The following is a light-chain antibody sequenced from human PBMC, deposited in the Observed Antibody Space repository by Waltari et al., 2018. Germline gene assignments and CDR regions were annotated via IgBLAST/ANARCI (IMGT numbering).Light chain of an antibody. J-gene: IGKJ4*01. CDR2: AAS. V-gene: IGKV1-6*01. CDR1: QNIYSN. Sequence: IQMTQSPSALSASVGDRVTISCRASQNIYSNLAWYQQKPGKAPNLLIYAASNLQSGIPSRLSGSGSGTDFTLTISSLQPEDSATYYCQHYYDNPLTFGGGTKVEI. CDR3: QHYYDNPLT.